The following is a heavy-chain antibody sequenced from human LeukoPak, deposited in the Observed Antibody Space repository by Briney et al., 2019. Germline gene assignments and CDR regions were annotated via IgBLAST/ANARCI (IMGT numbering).Heavy chain of an antibody. Sequence: GGSLRLSCAASGFTFSNSAMNWVRQVPGKGLEWVSSIDYDSSHIYYAASVRGRFTISRDNARNSVYLQMNSLRVEDTAVYYCAGDPLRYLRVGHYDYWGQGTLVAVSS. D-gene: IGHD3-9*01. CDR3: AGDPLRYLRVGHYDY. CDR1: GFTFSNSA. J-gene: IGHJ4*02. CDR2: IDYDSSHI. V-gene: IGHV3-21*01.